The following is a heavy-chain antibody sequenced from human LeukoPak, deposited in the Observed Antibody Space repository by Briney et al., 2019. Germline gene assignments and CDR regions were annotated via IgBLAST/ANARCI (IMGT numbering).Heavy chain of an antibody. CDR2: ISGSGGST. J-gene: IGHJ5*02. D-gene: IGHD3-22*01. CDR1: GFTFSSYT. CDR3: ARVLYYRGVSP. V-gene: IGHV3-23*01. Sequence: GGSLRLSCAASGFTFSSYTMSWVRQAPGKGLEWVSAISGSGGSTYYADSVKGRFTISRDNSKNTLYLQMNSLRAEDTAVYYCARVLYYRGVSPWGQGTLVTVSS.